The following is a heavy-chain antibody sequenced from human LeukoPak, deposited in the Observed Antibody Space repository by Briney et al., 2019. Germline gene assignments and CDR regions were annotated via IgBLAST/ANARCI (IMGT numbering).Heavy chain of an antibody. Sequence: ASVNVSCKSSGYTFTGYYMHWVRQAPGQGLEWMGWINTKSGGTNYVQKVQGRVTMTRDTSISTAYMELSRLRSDDTAVYYCARAMYYYDSSGYYFLDAFDIWGQGAMVTVSS. D-gene: IGHD3-22*01. J-gene: IGHJ3*02. CDR3: ARAMYYYDSSGYYFLDAFDI. CDR1: GYTFTGYY. V-gene: IGHV1-2*02. CDR2: INTKSGGT.